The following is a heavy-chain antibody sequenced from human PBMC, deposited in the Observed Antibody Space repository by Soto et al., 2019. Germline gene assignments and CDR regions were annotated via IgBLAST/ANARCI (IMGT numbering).Heavy chain of an antibody. Sequence: QVQLQQWGAGLLKPSETLSLTCAVYGGSFSGYYWSWIRQPPGKGLEWIGEINHSGSTNYNPSLKSRVTISVDTSKNQFSLKLSSVTAADTAVYYCAREVVAATRGAFDIWGQGTMVTVSS. D-gene: IGHD2-15*01. J-gene: IGHJ3*02. CDR3: AREVVAATRGAFDI. CDR2: INHSGST. V-gene: IGHV4-34*01. CDR1: GGSFSGYY.